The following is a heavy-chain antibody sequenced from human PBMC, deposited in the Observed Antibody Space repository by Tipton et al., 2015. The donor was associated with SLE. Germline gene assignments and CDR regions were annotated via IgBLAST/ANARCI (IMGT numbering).Heavy chain of an antibody. V-gene: IGHV4-4*07. CDR1: DGSIRDYY. J-gene: IGHJ4*02. Sequence: TLSLTCTVSDGSIRDYYWTWIRQPAGEGLEWIGRIYASGSTNYNPSLRSRAAMSVDTSKNHFSLKLNSVTAADTAVYYCARGWGWFDYWGQGTQVTVSS. D-gene: IGHD7-27*01. CDR3: ARGWGWFDY. CDR2: IYASGST.